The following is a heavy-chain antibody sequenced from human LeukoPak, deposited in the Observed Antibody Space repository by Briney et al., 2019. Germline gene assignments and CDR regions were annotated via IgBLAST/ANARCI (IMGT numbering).Heavy chain of an antibody. D-gene: IGHD3-3*01. CDR1: GGSISSYY. CDR2: IYYNGST. J-gene: IGHJ4*02. Sequence: KPSETLSLTCTVSGGSISSYYWSWIRQPPGKGLEWIGYIYYNGSTNYNPSLKSRVTISVDTSKNQFSLKLSSVTAADTAVYCCARETDFWSGPRTFDYWGQGTLVTVSS. CDR3: ARETDFWSGPRTFDY. V-gene: IGHV4-59*01.